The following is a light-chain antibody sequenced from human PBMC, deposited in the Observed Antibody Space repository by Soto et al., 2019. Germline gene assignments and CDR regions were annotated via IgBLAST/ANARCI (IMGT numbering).Light chain of an antibody. J-gene: IGKJ4*01. V-gene: IGKV3-11*01. CDR3: QQRSYWPLT. CDR2: DAS. Sequence: EIVLTQSPATLSLSPGERATLSCRASQSVSSYLAWYQQKPGQAPRLLIYDASNRATGIPARFSGSGSGIEFTLTISSLEPEDFAVYYCQQRSYWPLTFGGGTKVEI. CDR1: QSVSSY.